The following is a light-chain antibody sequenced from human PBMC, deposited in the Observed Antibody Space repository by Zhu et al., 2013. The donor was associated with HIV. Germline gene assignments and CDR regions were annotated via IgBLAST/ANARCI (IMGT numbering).Light chain of an antibody. Sequence: EIVLTQSPATLSLSPGERATLSCRASQSVSTYLAWYQQKPGQAPRLLIYDASNRATGIPARFSGSGSGTDFTLTISSLEPEDFAVYYCNQYGDSFSFGPGTRV. J-gene: IGKJ3*01. CDR3: NQYGDSFS. CDR1: QSVSTY. V-gene: IGKV3-11*01. CDR2: DAS.